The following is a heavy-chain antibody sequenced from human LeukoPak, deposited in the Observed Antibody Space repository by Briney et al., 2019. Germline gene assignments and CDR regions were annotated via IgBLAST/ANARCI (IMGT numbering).Heavy chain of an antibody. CDR2: ISGSGGST. CDR1: GFTFSSYA. D-gene: IGHD2-21*02. Sequence: GGSLRLSCAASGFTFSSYAMSWARQAPGKGLEWVSAISGSGGSTYYADSVKGRFTISRDNSKNTLYLQMNSLRAEDTAVYYCAKQQHIVMVTAIRDNPRYYYYGMDVWGQGTTVTVSS. J-gene: IGHJ6*02. CDR3: AKQQHIVMVTAIRDNPRYYYYGMDV. V-gene: IGHV3-23*01.